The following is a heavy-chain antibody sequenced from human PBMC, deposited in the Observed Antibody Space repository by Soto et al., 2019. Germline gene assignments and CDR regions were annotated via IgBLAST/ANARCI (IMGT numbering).Heavy chain of an antibody. D-gene: IGHD6-6*01. CDR2: IYPGDSDT. CDR1: GYSFSTYW. V-gene: IGHV5-51*01. CDR3: ARRVQQLVRGWFDP. J-gene: IGHJ5*02. Sequence: GESLKISCKASGYSFSTYWIGWVRQMPGKGLEWMGFIYPGDSDTRYSPSFQGQVTISVDKSTSTTYLQWSSLKASDIAIYYCARRVQQLVRGWFDPWGQGTQVTVSS.